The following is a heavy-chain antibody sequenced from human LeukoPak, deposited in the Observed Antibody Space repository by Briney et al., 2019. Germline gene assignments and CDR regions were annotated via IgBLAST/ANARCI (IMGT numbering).Heavy chain of an antibody. J-gene: IGHJ4*02. CDR3: ASMPTVTTFGYFDY. CDR1: GYSFTSHW. D-gene: IGHD4-17*01. V-gene: IGHV5-51*04. CDR2: IYPGDSEP. Sequence: GESLKISCKGSGYSFTSHWIGWVRQRPGKGLEWMAIIYPGDSEPRYSPSFQGQVTVSADKPISTAYLEWISLQASDTAIYYCASMPTVTTFGYFDYWGQGTLVTVSS.